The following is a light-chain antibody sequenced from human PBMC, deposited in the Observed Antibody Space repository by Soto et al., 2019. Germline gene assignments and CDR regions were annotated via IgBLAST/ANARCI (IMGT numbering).Light chain of an antibody. V-gene: IGKV1-33*01. CDR3: QQYDDLPIT. Sequence: DIQMTQSPSSLSASVRDTLTITCQASQDISHYLNWYQQKPGKARKLLIYDASNLHPGVPSRFRGSGSGTEFSFNITSLQPEDVATYYCQQYDDLPITFGQGTRLEIK. CDR2: DAS. CDR1: QDISHY. J-gene: IGKJ5*01.